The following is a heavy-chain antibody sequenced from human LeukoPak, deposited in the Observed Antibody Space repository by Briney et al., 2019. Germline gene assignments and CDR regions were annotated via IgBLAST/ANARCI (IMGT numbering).Heavy chain of an antibody. D-gene: IGHD5-18*01. Sequence: ASVKVSCKASGYTFTSYYMHWVRHAPGQGLEWMGVINPSGGSTSYAQKFQGRVTMTRDTSTSTVYMELSSLRSEDTAVYYCASQRTGVDTAMVNDWFDPWGQGTLVTVSS. CDR1: GYTFTSYY. V-gene: IGHV1-46*01. J-gene: IGHJ5*02. CDR2: INPSGGST. CDR3: ASQRTGVDTAMVNDWFDP.